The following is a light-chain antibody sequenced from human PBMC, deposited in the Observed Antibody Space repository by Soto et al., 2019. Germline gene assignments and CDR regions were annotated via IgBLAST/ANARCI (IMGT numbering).Light chain of an antibody. Sequence: EIVLTQSPGTLSLSPGERATLSCRASQSVSSSYLAWYQQKPGQAPRLLIYGASSRATGIPDRFSVSGSGTVFTLSRSRLEPEDFAVYYCQQYGRSPSFGPGTKVDIK. V-gene: IGKV3-20*01. CDR3: QQYGRSPS. CDR1: QSVSSSY. CDR2: GAS. J-gene: IGKJ3*01.